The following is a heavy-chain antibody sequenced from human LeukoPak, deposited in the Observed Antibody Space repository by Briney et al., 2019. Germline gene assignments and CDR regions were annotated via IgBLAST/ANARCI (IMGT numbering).Heavy chain of an antibody. V-gene: IGHV4-34*01. CDR1: GGSLSGNY. Sequence: SETLSLTCAVYGGSLSGNYWRWIRQPPGKGLEWIGEINHSGSTNYNPSLRSRVTISVDMSKEQFSLNLRSVTAADTAVYYCARDLVTVTKGFDIWGQGTMVSVSS. CDR3: ARDLVTVTKGFDI. D-gene: IGHD4-17*01. CDR2: INHSGST. J-gene: IGHJ3*02.